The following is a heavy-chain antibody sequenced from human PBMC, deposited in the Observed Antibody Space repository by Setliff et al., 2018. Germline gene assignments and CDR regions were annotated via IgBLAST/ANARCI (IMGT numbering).Heavy chain of an antibody. CDR3: VRDRAAIVVGPPTAAFDI. CDR1: GYTFAKYG. V-gene: IGHV1-18*01. J-gene: IGHJ3*02. D-gene: IGHD2-2*01. CDR2: ISGYNGYT. Sequence: DSVKGACKAFGYTFAKYGTSWVRQAPGQGLEWMGWISGYNGYTVYAQKLQGRVTLTTDTSTGTAYMEVRSLRSDDTAQYYCVRDRAAIVVGPPTAAFDIWGQGTMVTVSS.